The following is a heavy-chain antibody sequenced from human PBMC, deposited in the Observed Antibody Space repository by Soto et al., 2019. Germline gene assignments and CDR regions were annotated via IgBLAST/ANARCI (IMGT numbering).Heavy chain of an antibody. CDR2: IKSETSGGTT. CDR3: TTDPGGGVSVRDVRDY. Sequence: EVQLVESGGGLVKPGGSLRLSCAASGFTFSKAWMSWVRQAPGKGLDWVGRIKSETSGGTTDYAAPVKGRFAISRDDSRDTLYLQMNSLKTEDTAVYYCTTDPGGGVSVRDVRDYWGQGTLVTVSS. D-gene: IGHD2-8*01. J-gene: IGHJ4*02. V-gene: IGHV3-15*01. CDR1: GFTFSKAW.